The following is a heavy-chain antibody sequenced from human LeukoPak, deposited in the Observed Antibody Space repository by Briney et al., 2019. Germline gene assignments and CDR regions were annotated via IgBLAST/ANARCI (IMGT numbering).Heavy chain of an antibody. J-gene: IGHJ6*02. V-gene: IGHV1-2*02. CDR2: INPNSGGT. CDR3: ARHGKGSTYYDFWSGYYDYYYYGMDV. CDR1: GYTFTGYC. D-gene: IGHD3-3*01. Sequence: ASVKVSCKASGYTFTGYCMHWVRQAPGQGLEWMGWINPNSGGTNYAQKFQGRVTMTRDTSISTAYMELSRLRSDDTAVYYCARHGKGSTYYDFWSGYYDYYYYGMDVWGQGTTVTVSS.